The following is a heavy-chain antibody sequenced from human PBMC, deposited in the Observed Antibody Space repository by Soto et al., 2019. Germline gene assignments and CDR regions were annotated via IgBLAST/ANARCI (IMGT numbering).Heavy chain of an antibody. Sequence: GGSLRLSCAASGFTFSSYWMSWVRQAPGKGLEWVANIKQDGSEKYYVDSVKGRFAISRDNAKNSLYLQMNSLRAEDTAVYYCARWVAYIVATNYYHGMDVWGQGTTVTVSS. J-gene: IGHJ6*02. CDR2: IKQDGSEK. CDR1: GFTFSSYW. D-gene: IGHD5-12*01. CDR3: ARWVAYIVATNYYHGMDV. V-gene: IGHV3-7*01.